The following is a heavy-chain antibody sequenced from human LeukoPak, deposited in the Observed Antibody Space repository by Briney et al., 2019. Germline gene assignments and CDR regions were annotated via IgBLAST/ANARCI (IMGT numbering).Heavy chain of an antibody. J-gene: IGHJ4*02. D-gene: IGHD6-13*01. CDR2: IYYSGST. Sequence: SETLSLTCAVYGGSFSSYYWGWIRQPPGKGLEWIGSIYYSGSTYYNPSLKSRVTISLDTSKNQFSLKLNSVTTTDSAVYYCARVSAAGGTRLFDYWGQGTLVTVSS. V-gene: IGHV4-39*07. CDR1: GGSFSSYY. CDR3: ARVSAAGGTRLFDY.